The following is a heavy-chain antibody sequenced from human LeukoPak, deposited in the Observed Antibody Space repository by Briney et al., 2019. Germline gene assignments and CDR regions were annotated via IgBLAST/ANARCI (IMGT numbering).Heavy chain of an antibody. CDR1: GYTFSSYV. J-gene: IGHJ4*02. CDR2: INPSGGST. CDR3: ARDLFETRVVSAPNLWY. Sequence: ASVKVSCKASGYTFSSYVINWVRQAPGQGLEWMGIINPSGGSTSYAQKFQGRVTMTRDTSTSTVYMELSSLRSEDTAVYYCARDLFETRVVSAPNLWYWGQGTLVTVSS. V-gene: IGHV1-46*01. D-gene: IGHD3-3*01.